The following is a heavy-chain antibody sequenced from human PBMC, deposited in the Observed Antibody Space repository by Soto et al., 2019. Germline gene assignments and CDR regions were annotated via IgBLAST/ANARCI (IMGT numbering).Heavy chain of an antibody. CDR2: FSAYNGNT. CDR3: ARFSGGSYNTYYFYYGMDV. D-gene: IGHD2-15*01. Sequence: QVQLVQSGAEVKKPGASVKVSCKASGYTFTSYGISWVRQAPGQGLDWMGWFSAYNGNTKYAQDLQGRVTMTTDTSTSKAYMELRSLRSDDTGVYYCARFSGGSYNTYYFYYGMDVWGQGTTVTVSS. V-gene: IGHV1-18*01. J-gene: IGHJ6*02. CDR1: GYTFTSYG.